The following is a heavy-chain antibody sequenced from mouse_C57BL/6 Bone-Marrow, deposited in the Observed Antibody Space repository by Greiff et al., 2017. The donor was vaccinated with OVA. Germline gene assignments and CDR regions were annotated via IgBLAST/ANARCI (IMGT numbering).Heavy chain of an antibody. CDR3: TGPTTEGY. CDR1: GFTFSNYW. D-gene: IGHD1-1*01. J-gene: IGHJ2*01. V-gene: IGHV6-3*01. CDR2: LRLKSDNYAT. Sequence: EVQGVVSGGGLVQPGGSMKLSCVASGFTFSNYWMNWVRQSPEKGLEWVAQLRLKSDNYATHYAESVKGRFTISRDDSKSSVYLQMNNLRAEDTGIYYCTGPTTEGYWGQGTTLTVSS.